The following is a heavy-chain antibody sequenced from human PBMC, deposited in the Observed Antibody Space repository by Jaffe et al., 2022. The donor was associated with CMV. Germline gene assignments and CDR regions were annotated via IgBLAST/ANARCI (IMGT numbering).Heavy chain of an antibody. CDR1: GFTFGHYE. CDR3: ARWGYSSGLDF. Sequence: VQLVESGGGLEQPGGSLRLSCAVSGFTFGHYEMTWVRQSPGKGLEWVSYISSGGTDTYYADSVKGRFSISRDNTNDSLYLQMNGLRVEDTAVYYCARWGYSSGLDFWGQGTLVTVSS. V-gene: IGHV3-48*03. CDR2: ISSGGTDT. D-gene: IGHD5-18*01. J-gene: IGHJ4*02.